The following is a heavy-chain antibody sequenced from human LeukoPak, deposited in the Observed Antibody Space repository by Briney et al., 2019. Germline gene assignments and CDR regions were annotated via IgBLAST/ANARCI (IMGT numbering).Heavy chain of an antibody. J-gene: IGHJ5*01. Sequence: GGALEISFQGSGCIFTRYWIGGGRPVPGKGLGGMGFIFPRDSDTAYSPSFQGQVTFSVHESISTAYLQLSSLKASDTAMYYCARRISNIFDWFDSWGQGTQVIVSS. CDR1: GCIFTRYW. V-gene: IGHV5-51*01. CDR3: ARRISNIFDWFDS. D-gene: IGHD3-3*01. CDR2: IFPRDSDT.